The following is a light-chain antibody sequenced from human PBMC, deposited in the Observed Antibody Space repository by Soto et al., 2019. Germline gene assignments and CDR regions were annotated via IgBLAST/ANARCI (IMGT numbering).Light chain of an antibody. CDR2: GAS. Sequence: EIVLTQSPGTLSLSPGERATLSCRASQSVTSNYLAWYQEKTGQTPRLLIYGASRRATGTPDRFSGSGSGTDLTLTISRLEPEDFAVYYCRQYGTSLGLAVGGGTKVDIK. CDR3: RQYGTSLGLA. CDR1: QSVTSNY. V-gene: IGKV3-20*01. J-gene: IGKJ4*01.